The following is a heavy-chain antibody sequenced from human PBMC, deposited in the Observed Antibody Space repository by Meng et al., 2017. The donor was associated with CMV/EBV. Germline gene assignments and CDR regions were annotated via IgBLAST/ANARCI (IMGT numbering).Heavy chain of an antibody. CDR2: ISYDGSNK. D-gene: IGHD3-10*01. V-gene: IGHV3-30-3*01. Sequence: GESLKISFAASGFTFSSYSMHWVRQAPGKGLEWVAVISYDGSNKYYADSVKGRFTIDRDNSKNTLYLQMNSLRAEDTAVYYCAREDSGLNYFDYWGQGTLVTVSS. CDR1: GFTFSSYS. J-gene: IGHJ4*02. CDR3: AREDSGLNYFDY.